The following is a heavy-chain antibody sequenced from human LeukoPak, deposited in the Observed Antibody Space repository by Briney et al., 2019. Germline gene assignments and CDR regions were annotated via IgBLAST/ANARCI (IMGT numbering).Heavy chain of an antibody. D-gene: IGHD3-10*01. V-gene: IGHV1-2*02. CDR3: ARDYYGSGSYSVNWYFDL. Sequence: GASVKVSCKASGYTXTGYYMHWVRQAPGQGLEWMGWINPNGGGTNYAQKFQGRVTMTRDTSISTAYMELSRLRSDDTAVYYCARDYYGSGSYSVNWYFDLWGRGTLVTVSS. CDR2: INPNGGGT. J-gene: IGHJ2*01. CDR1: GYTXTGYY.